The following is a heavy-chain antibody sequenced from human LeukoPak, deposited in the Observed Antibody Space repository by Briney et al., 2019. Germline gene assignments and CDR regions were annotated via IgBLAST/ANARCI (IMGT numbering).Heavy chain of an antibody. D-gene: IGHD3-10*01. J-gene: IGHJ4*02. CDR3: ARLMVRGVNFDY. V-gene: IGHV4-61*02. Sequence: PSQTLSLTCTVSGGSISSGSYYWSWLRQPAGKGLKWIGRIYTSGSTNYNPSLKSRVTISVDTSKNQFSLKLSSVTAADTAVYYCARLMVRGVNFDYWGQGTLVTVSS. CDR1: GGSISSGSYY. CDR2: IYTSGST.